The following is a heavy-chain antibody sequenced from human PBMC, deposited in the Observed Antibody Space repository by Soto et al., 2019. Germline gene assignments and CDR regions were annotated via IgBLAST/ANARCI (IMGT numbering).Heavy chain of an antibody. Sequence: GGSLRLSCAASGFTFTNAWISWVRQAPWKGLEWIGRIKSKSDGATTDYAGPVKGRFTISRDDSKKTLFVQMNGLKTEDTAVYYCTTIIPKGKWELGPFGQGTLVTVSS. CDR3: TTIIPKGKWELGP. CDR1: GFTFTNAW. CDR2: IKSKSDGATT. D-gene: IGHD1-26*01. V-gene: IGHV3-15*05. J-gene: IGHJ5*02.